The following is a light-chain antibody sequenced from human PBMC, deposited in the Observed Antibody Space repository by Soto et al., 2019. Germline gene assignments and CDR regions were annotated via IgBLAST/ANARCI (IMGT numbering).Light chain of an antibody. V-gene: IGLV3-1*01. CDR3: QAWDSSTAG. CDR2: QDS. Sequence: SYELTQPPSVSVSPGQTASITCSGDKLGDKYACWYQQKPGQSPVLVISQDSKRPSGIPERFSGSNSGNTATLTISGTQAMDEADYYCQAWDSSTAGVGGGTKLTVL. CDR1: KLGDKY. J-gene: IGLJ2*01.